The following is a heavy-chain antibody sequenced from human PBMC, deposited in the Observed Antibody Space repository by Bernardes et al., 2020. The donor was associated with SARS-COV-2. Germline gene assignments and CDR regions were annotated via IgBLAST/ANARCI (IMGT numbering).Heavy chain of an antibody. V-gene: IGHV3-48*03. J-gene: IGHJ4*02. CDR3: ARDGGGPDTSSSTRGLYDN. CDR2: ISSSGSAI. CDR1: GFTFSSYE. D-gene: IGHD6-6*01. Sequence: GSLRLSCAASGFTFSSYEMNWVRQAPGKGLEWVSFISSSGSAIYYADSVKGRFTISRDNAKNSLYLQMNSLRVEDTAVYYCARDGGGPDTSSSTRGLYDNWGQGTLVTVSS.